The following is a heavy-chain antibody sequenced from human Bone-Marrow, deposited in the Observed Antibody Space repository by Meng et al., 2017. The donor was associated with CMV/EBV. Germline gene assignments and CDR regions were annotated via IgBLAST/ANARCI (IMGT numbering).Heavy chain of an antibody. CDR1: GGTFSSYT. D-gene: IGHD3-3*01. CDR2: ISAYNGNT. CDR3: ARRTIFGVEQN. Sequence: ASVKVSCKASGGTFSSYTISWVRQAPGQGLEWMGWISAYNGNTNYAQKLQGRVTMTTDTSTSTAYMELRSLRSDDTAVYYCARRTIFGVEQNWGQGTLVTVSS. V-gene: IGHV1-18*01. J-gene: IGHJ4*02.